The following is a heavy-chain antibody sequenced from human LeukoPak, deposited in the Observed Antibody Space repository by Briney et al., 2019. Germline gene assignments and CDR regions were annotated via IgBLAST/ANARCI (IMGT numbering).Heavy chain of an antibody. J-gene: IGHJ6*03. CDR2: ISSNGGST. CDR1: GFTFSSYA. V-gene: IGHV3-64*01. D-gene: IGHD3-10*01. Sequence: QSGGSLRLSCAASGFTFSSYAMHWVRQAPGKGLEYVSAISSNGGSTYYANSVKGRFTISRDNSKNTLYLQMGSLRAEDMAVYYCARVPGYYYGSGRGPYYYYMDVWGKGTTVTVSS. CDR3: ARVPGYYYGSGRGPYYYYMDV.